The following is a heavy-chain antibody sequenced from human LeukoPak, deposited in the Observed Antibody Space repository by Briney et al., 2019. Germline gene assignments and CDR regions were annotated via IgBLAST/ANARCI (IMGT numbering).Heavy chain of an antibody. CDR3: ARDSYDSSGHDAFDI. CDR1: GFTFSSYA. Sequence: GGSLRLSCAASGFTFSSYAMSWVRQAPGKGLEWVSAISGSGGSTYYADSVKGRFTISRDNSKNTLYLQMNSLRAEDTAVYYCARDSYDSSGHDAFDIWGQGTMVTVSS. J-gene: IGHJ3*02. D-gene: IGHD3-22*01. V-gene: IGHV3-23*01. CDR2: ISGSGGST.